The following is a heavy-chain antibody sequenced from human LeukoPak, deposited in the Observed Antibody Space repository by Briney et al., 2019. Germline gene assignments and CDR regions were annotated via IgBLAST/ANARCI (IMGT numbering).Heavy chain of an antibody. CDR2: ISSSSSTM. Sequence: GGSLRLSCAASGFTFNSHMMNWVRQAPGKGLEWVSYISSSSSTMYYPDSVRGRFTISRDNAKNSLYLQMNSLRAEDTAVYYCAKDSPAYCSGGSCYSSDYYYGMDVWGQGTTVTVSS. V-gene: IGHV3-48*04. CDR3: AKDSPAYCSGGSCYSSDYYYGMDV. D-gene: IGHD2-15*01. CDR1: GFTFNSHM. J-gene: IGHJ6*02.